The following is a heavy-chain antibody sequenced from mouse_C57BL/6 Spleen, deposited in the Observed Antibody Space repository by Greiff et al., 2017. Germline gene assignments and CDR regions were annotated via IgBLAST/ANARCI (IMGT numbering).Heavy chain of an antibody. Sequence: EVQLQESGGGLVKPGGSLKLSCAASGFTFSDYGMHWVRQAPEKGLEWVAYISSGSSTIYYADTVKGRFTISRDNAKNTLFLQMTSLRSEDTAMYYCARDAYWGQGTLVTVSA. CDR1: GFTFSDYG. V-gene: IGHV5-17*01. CDR2: ISSGSSTI. CDR3: ARDAY. J-gene: IGHJ3*01.